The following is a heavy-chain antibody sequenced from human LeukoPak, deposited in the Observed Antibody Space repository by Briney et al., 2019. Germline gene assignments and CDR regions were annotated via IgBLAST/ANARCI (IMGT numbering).Heavy chain of an antibody. D-gene: IGHD3-10*01. CDR1: GYTFTSYY. CDR2: INPSGGST. Sequence: ASVKVSCKASGYTFTSYYMHWVRQAPGQGLEWMGIINPSGGSTSYAQKFQGRVTMTRDMSTSTVYMELSSLRSEDTAVYYCARELYYYGSGSNYWGNWFDPWGQGTLVTVSS. J-gene: IGHJ5*02. V-gene: IGHV1-46*01. CDR3: ARELYYYGSGSNYWGNWFDP.